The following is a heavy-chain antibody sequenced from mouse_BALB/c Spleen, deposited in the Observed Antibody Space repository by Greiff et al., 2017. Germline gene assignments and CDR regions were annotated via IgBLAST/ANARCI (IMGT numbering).Heavy chain of an antibody. CDR3: ARHWGTTGYFDY. CDR1: GFAFSSYD. J-gene: IGHJ2*01. CDR2: ISSGGGST. Sequence: EVQLVESGGGLVKPGGSLKLSCAASGFAFSSYDMSWVRQTPEKRLEWVAYISSGGGSTYYPDTVKGRFTISRDNAKNTLYLQMSSLKSEDTAMYYCARHWGTTGYFDYWGQGTTLTVSS. D-gene: IGHD1-1*01. V-gene: IGHV5-12-1*01.